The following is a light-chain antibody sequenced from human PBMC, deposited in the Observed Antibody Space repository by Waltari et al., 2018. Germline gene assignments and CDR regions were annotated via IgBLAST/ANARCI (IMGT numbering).Light chain of an antibody. V-gene: IGLV2-23*02. CDR3: SSYAGSVV. CDR1: SSDIGSYNV. J-gene: IGLJ3*02. Sequence: QSALTQPASVSGSLGQSITISCTGSSSDIGSYNVVSWYQHHPGKAPKLLIYGVNNRPSGVSNRFSGSKSGNTASLTISGLQAEDEADYYCSSYAGSVVFGGGTKLTVL. CDR2: GVN.